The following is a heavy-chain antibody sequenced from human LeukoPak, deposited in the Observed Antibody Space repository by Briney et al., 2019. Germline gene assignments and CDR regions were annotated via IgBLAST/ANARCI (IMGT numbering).Heavy chain of an antibody. J-gene: IGHJ4*02. CDR3: ATDDRPNAFVSGCTH. CDR1: GSSLTYLS. D-gene: IGHD2-15*01. CDR2: FDPEHGKP. Sequence: ASVMVTCKVSGSSLTYLSIHWVRQAPGKGLEWIGHFDPEHGKPIYARNLQGRVTVTEDTSTDTAYMELSSLRAEDTAVYFCATDDRPNAFVSGCTHWGQGSLVIVSS. V-gene: IGHV1-24*01.